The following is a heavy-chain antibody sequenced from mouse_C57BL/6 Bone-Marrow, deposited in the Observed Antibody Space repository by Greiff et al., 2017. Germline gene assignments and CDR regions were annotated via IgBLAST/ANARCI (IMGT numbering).Heavy chain of an antibody. CDR2: ISDGGSYT. CDR1: GFTFSSYA. Sequence: DVKLQESGGGLVKPGGSLKLSCAASGFTFSSYAMSWVRQTPEKRLEWVATISDGGSYTYYPDNVKGRFTISRDNAKNHLYLQMSHLKSEDTAMYYCARDPHYSNYEGFAYWGQGTLVTVSA. J-gene: IGHJ3*01. CDR3: ARDPHYSNYEGFAY. V-gene: IGHV5-4*01. D-gene: IGHD2-5*01.